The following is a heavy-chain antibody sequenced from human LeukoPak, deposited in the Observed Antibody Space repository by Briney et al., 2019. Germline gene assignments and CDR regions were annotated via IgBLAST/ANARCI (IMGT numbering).Heavy chain of an antibody. J-gene: IGHJ3*02. CDR3: ARAWSPNDSGDYVDSFDI. D-gene: IGHD4-17*01. Sequence: GASVKVSCKASGYTFTTHGISWVRQAPGQGLAWMGWISFSNGNTRYAQKVQGRVTMTTDTSTGKAYMELRSLRAGDTAVYYCARAWSPNDSGDYVDSFDIWGQGTMVTVSS. V-gene: IGHV1-18*01. CDR1: GYTFTTHG. CDR2: ISFSNGNT.